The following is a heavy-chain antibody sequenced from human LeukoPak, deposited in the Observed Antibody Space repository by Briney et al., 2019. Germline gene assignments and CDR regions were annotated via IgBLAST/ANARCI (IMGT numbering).Heavy chain of an antibody. J-gene: IGHJ4*02. CDR2: INHSGST. Sequence: SETLSLTCAVYGGSFSGYYWSWIRQPPGKGLEWIGEINHSGSTNYNPPLKSRVTISVDTSKNQFSLKLSSVTAADTAVYYCARFNYGGNSGYWGQGTLVTVSS. CDR1: GGSFSGYY. CDR3: ARFNYGGNSGY. D-gene: IGHD4-23*01. V-gene: IGHV4-34*01.